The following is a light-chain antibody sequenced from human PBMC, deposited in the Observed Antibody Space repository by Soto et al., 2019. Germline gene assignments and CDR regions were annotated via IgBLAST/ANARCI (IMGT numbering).Light chain of an antibody. CDR1: QSVSSN. CDR2: GAS. CDR3: QQYYSPPLT. V-gene: IGKV3-15*01. J-gene: IGKJ3*01. Sequence: EIVMTQSPATLSVSPGERATLSCRASQSVSSNLAWYQQKPGQAPRLLIYGASTRATGIPARFSGSGSGTEFTLTISSLQSEDFAVYYCQQYYSPPLTFGPGTKVDIK.